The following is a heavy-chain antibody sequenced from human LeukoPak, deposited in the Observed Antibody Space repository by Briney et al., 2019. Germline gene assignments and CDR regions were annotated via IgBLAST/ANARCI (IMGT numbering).Heavy chain of an antibody. D-gene: IGHD3-22*01. CDR1: GYIFTSYG. Sequence: ASVKVSCKASGYIFTSYGISWVRQAPGQGLEWMGWISAYNGNTNYAQKLQGRVTMTTDTSTSTAYMELRSLRSDDTAVYYCARGGYYDSSGYYLDNGFDIWGQGTMVTVSS. V-gene: IGHV1-18*01. J-gene: IGHJ3*02. CDR3: ARGGYYDSSGYYLDNGFDI. CDR2: ISAYNGNT.